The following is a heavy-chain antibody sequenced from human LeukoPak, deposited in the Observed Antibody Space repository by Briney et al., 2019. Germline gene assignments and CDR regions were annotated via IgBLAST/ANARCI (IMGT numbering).Heavy chain of an antibody. V-gene: IGHV3-7*01. CDR1: GFTFSSYW. CDR3: ARNEAGRYYYGKDV. D-gene: IGHD3-10*01. Sequence: GGSLRLSCAASGFTFSSYWMSWVRQAPGKGLEWVANIKQDGSEKYYVDSVKGRFTISRDNAKNSLYLQMNSLRAEDTAVYYCARNEAGRYYYGKDVWGQGTTVTVSS. CDR2: IKQDGSEK. J-gene: IGHJ6*02.